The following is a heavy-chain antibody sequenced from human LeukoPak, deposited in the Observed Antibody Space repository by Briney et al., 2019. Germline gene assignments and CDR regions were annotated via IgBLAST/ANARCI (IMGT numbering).Heavy chain of an antibody. D-gene: IGHD1-1*01. CDR3: ATSTGTIYTWFDP. V-gene: IGHV4-59*01. Sequence: SETLSLTCTVSGGSISSDYWSWIRPPPGKGLEWIGYIDNSGNTNYNPSLKSRVTISVDTPKNQFSLRLSSVTAADTAVYYCATSTGTIYTWFDPWGQGTLVTVSS. CDR2: IDNSGNT. CDR1: GGSISSDY. J-gene: IGHJ5*02.